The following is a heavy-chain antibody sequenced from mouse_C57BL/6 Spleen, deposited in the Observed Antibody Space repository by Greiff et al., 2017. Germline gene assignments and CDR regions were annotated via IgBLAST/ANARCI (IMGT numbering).Heavy chain of an antibody. CDR2: IYPGDGDT. J-gene: IGHJ4*01. Sequence: QVQLQQSGPELVKPGASVKISCKASGYAFSSSWMNWVKQRPGKGLEWIGRIYPGDGDTNYNGKFKGKATLTADKSSSTAYMQLSSLTSEDSAVYFCAREDGYYAMDCWGQGTSVTVSS. V-gene: IGHV1-82*01. CDR1: GYAFSSSW. D-gene: IGHD2-3*01. CDR3: AREDGYYAMDC.